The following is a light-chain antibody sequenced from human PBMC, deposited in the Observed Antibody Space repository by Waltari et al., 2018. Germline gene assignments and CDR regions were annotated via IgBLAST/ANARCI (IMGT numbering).Light chain of an antibody. CDR3: LQVSNFPVT. CDR2: SAS. J-gene: IGKJ4*01. Sequence: DIQMTQSPSSVSASVGDRVTITCRASQDIGPWLAWYQQKPGKAPSLLIYSASSLEGGVPSRFSGSGSGTNFTLTINSLRPEDFATYFCLQVSNFPVTFGGGTKVE. V-gene: IGKV1-12*01. CDR1: QDIGPW.